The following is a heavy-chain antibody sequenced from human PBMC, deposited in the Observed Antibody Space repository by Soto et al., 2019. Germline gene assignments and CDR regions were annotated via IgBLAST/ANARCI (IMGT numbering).Heavy chain of an antibody. D-gene: IGHD6-13*01. CDR1: GFTFSSYG. Sequence: QVQLVESGGGVVQPGRSLRLSCAASGFTFSSYGMHWVRQAPGKGLEWVAVIWYDGSNKYYADSVKGRFTISRDNSKNTLYLQMNSLRAEDTAVYYCARDGRHSSSWYLFHWFDPWGQGTLVTVSS. CDR3: ARDGRHSSSWYLFHWFDP. J-gene: IGHJ5*02. CDR2: IWYDGSNK. V-gene: IGHV3-33*01.